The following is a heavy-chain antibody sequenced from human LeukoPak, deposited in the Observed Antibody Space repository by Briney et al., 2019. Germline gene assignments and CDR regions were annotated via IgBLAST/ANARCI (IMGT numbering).Heavy chain of an antibody. Sequence: GGSLRLSCAASGFTFSSYSMNWVRQAPGKGLEWVSSISSSSTYIYYADSVKGRFTISRDNAKNSLYLQMNSLRAEDTAVYYCARDLQYCSSTSCYASYLDYWGQGTLVTVSS. CDR1: GFTFSSYS. D-gene: IGHD2-2*01. CDR2: ISSSSTYI. CDR3: ARDLQYCSSTSCYASYLDY. V-gene: IGHV3-21*01. J-gene: IGHJ4*02.